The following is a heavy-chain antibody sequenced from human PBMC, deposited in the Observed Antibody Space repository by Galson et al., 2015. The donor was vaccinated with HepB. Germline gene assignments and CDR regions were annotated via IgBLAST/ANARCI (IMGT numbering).Heavy chain of an antibody. CDR2: IKQDGSEK. CDR3: AREEMVRGVIAFDY. CDR1: GFTFSSYW. V-gene: IGHV3-7*03. J-gene: IGHJ4*02. D-gene: IGHD3-10*01. Sequence: SLRLSCAASGFTFSSYWMSWVRQAPGKGLEWVANIKQDGSEKYYVDSVKGRFTISRDNAKNSLYLQMNSLRAEDTAVYYCAREEMVRGVIAFDYWGQGTLVTVSS.